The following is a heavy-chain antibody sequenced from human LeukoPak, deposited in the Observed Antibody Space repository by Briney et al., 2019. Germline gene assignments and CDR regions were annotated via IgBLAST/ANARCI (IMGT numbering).Heavy chain of an antibody. J-gene: IGHJ4*02. V-gene: IGHV3-33*01. CDR2: IWYDGSNK. Sequence: PGGSLRLSCAASGFTFSSYGMHWVRQAPGKGPEWVAVIWYDGSNKYYADSVKGRFTISRDNSKNTLYLQMNSLRAEDTAVYYCARGLRWYFDYWGQGTLVTVPS. CDR3: ARGLRWYFDY. CDR1: GFTFSSYG. D-gene: IGHD4-23*01.